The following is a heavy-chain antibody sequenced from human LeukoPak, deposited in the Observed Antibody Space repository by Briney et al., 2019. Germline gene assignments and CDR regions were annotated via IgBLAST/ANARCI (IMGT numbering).Heavy chain of an antibody. D-gene: IGHD3-3*01. CDR2: IYYSGST. CDR1: GGSISSHY. CDR3: ARGNDFWSGYYD. V-gene: IGHV4-59*11. Sequence: SETLSLTCTVSGGSISSHYWSWIRQPPGKGLEWIGYIYYSGSTNYNPSLKSRVTISVDTPKNQFSLKLSSVTAADTAVYYCARGNDFWSGYYDWGQGTLVTVSS. J-gene: IGHJ4*02.